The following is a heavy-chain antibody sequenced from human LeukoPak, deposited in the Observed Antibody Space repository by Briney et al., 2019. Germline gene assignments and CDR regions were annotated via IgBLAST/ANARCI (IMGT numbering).Heavy chain of an antibody. J-gene: IGHJ4*02. CDR3: AHNNRRRYSDGPTDPEFDY. CDR2: IIPIFGTA. Sequence: GASVKVSCKASGGTFSSYAISWVRQAPGQGLEWMGGIIPIFGTANYAQKFQGRVTITADESTSTAYMELSSLRSEDTAVYYCAHNNRRRYSDGPTDPEFDYWGQGTLVTVSS. V-gene: IGHV1-69*01. D-gene: IGHD5-18*01. CDR1: GGTFSSYA.